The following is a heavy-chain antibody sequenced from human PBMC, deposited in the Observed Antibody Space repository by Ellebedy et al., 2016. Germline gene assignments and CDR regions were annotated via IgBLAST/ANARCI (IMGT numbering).Heavy chain of an antibody. Sequence: ASVKVSXXASGYTFTSYYMHWVRQAPGQGLEWMGIINPSGGSTSYAQKFQGRVTMTRDTSTSTVYMELSSLRSEDTAVYYCAREGVATITIRYFDLWGRGTLVTVSS. J-gene: IGHJ2*01. CDR3: AREGVATITIRYFDL. D-gene: IGHD5-24*01. V-gene: IGHV1-46*01. CDR2: INPSGGST. CDR1: GYTFTSYY.